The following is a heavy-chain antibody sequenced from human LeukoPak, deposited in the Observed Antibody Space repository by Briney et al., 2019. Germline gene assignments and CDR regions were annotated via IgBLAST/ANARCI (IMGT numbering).Heavy chain of an antibody. D-gene: IGHD2-2*01. J-gene: IGHJ3*02. CDR1: GFTVSSNY. V-gene: IGHV3-53*01. CDR2: IYSGGTT. Sequence: PGGSLRLSCVASGFTVSSNYMSWVRQAPGKGLEWVSVIYSGGTTYYADSVKGRFTISRDNSKNTLYLQMNSLRAEDTAVYYCARGPAGYCSTTNCLIGAFDIWGQGTMVTVSS. CDR3: ARGPAGYCSTTNCLIGAFDI.